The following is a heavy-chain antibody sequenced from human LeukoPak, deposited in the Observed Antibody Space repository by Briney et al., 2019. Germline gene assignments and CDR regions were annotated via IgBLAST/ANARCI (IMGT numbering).Heavy chain of an antibody. J-gene: IGHJ4*02. CDR1: RFTFSAYS. V-gene: IGHV3-23*01. D-gene: IGHD3-16*01. CDR3: AKEGPGGGGYFDD. Sequence: PGGSLRLSCAASRFTFSAYSMTWVRQAPGKGLEWVSLIGGSGDSTYYADSVKGRFTISRDNSKNTLYLRMNSLRADDTAVYYCAKEGPGGGGYFDDWGQGTLVTVSS. CDR2: IGGSGDST.